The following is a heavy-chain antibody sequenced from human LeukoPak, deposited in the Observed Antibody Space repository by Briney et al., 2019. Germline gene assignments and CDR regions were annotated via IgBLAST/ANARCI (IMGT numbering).Heavy chain of an antibody. CDR2: ISAYNGNT. CDR3: ARVYYDFWSGYEYDAFDI. J-gene: IGHJ3*02. Sequence: ASVKVSCKASGYTFTSYGITWVRRAPGQGLEWMGWISAYNGNTNYAQKLQGRVTMTTDTSTNTAYMELRSLRSDDTAVYYCARVYYDFWSGYEYDAFDIWGQGTMVTVS. V-gene: IGHV1-18*01. CDR1: GYTFTSYG. D-gene: IGHD3-3*01.